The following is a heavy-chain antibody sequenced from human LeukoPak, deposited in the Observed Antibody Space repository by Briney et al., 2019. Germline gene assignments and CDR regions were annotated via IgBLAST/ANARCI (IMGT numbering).Heavy chain of an antibody. CDR1: GGSISSYY. V-gene: IGHV4-59*01. CDR3: ARHGGLWFGELLKNWFDP. J-gene: IGHJ5*02. CDR2: IYYSGST. Sequence: PSETLSLTCTVSGGSISSYYWSWIRQPPGKGLEWIGYIYYSGSTNYNPSLKSRVTISVDTSKNQFSLKLSSMTAADTAVYYCARHGGLWFGELLKNWFDPWGQGTLVTVSS. D-gene: IGHD3-10*01.